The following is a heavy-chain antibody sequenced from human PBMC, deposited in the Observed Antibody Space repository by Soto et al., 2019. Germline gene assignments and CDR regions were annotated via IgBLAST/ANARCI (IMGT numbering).Heavy chain of an antibody. D-gene: IGHD2-2*01. J-gene: IGHJ6*02. CDR3: ARAIVVVPAAVYYGMDV. V-gene: IGHV1-18*01. CDR1: GYTFTSYG. CDR2: ISAYNGNT. Sequence: ASVKVSCKASGYTFTSYGISWVRQAPGQGLEWMGWISAYNGNTNYAQKLQGRVTMTTDTSTSTAYMELRSLRSDDTAVYYCARAIVVVPAAVYYGMDVWAKGPRSPSP.